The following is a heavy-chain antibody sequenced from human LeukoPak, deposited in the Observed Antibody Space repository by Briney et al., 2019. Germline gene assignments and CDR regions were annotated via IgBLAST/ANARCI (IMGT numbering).Heavy chain of an antibody. J-gene: IGHJ4*02. D-gene: IGHD1-26*01. CDR2: IYSGGTT. CDR1: GFTVSSNY. V-gene: IGHV3-53*01. CDR3: ARVGVMGSTRRSFDY. Sequence: GGSLRLSCAASGFTVSSNYMSWVRQAPGKGLEWVSVIYSGGTTYYADSVKGRFTISRDSSKNTLYLQMNSLRAEDTAVYYCARVGVMGSTRRSFDYWGQGTLVTVSS.